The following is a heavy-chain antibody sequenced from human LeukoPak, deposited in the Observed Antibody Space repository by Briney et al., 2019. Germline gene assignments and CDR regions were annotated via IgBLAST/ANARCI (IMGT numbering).Heavy chain of an antibody. CDR1: GYTFTSYD. CDR3: AKSSGSYSGMDV. Sequence: ASVKVSCKASGYTFTSYDINWVRQATGQGLEWMGWMNPNSGNTGYAQKFQGRVTITRNTSISTAYMELSSLRSEDTAVYYCAKSSGSYSGMDVWGQGTTVTVSS. J-gene: IGHJ6*02. CDR2: MNPNSGNT. V-gene: IGHV1-8*03. D-gene: IGHD3-10*01.